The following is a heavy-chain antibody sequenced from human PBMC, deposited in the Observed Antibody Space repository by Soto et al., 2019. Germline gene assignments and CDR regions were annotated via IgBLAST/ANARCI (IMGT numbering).Heavy chain of an antibody. CDR3: YYEGF. V-gene: IGHV3-23*01. D-gene: IGHD3-22*01. CDR1: GFTFSNHD. J-gene: IGHJ3*01. CDR2: ISGSGGST. Sequence: EVHLLDSGGGLEQPGGSLRLSCAASGFTFSNHDMSWVRQAPGKGLEWVSRISGSGGSTYYADSVKGRFTISRDNSKNTLFLQMNSLRPEDTAVYYSYYEGFWGQGTMVTVSS.